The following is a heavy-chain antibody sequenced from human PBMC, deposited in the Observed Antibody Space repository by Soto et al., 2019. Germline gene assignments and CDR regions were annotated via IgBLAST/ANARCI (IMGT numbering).Heavy chain of an antibody. CDR1: GGSVSSGSYY. CDR2: IYYSGST. V-gene: IGHV4-61*01. D-gene: IGHD5-12*01. J-gene: IGHJ4*02. Sequence: QVQLQESGPGLVKPSETLSLTCTVSGGSVSSGSYYWSWIRQPPGKGLEWIGYIYYSGSTNYNPSPKSRVTISVDTSKNQFSLKLSSVTAADTTVYYCARVPGGYNRRGFDYWGQGTLVTVSS. CDR3: ARVPGGYNRRGFDY.